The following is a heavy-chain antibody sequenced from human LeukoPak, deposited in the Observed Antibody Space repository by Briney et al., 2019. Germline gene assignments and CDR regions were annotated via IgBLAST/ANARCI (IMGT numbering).Heavy chain of an antibody. Sequence: ASVKVSCKASGYTFTGYYMHWVRQAPGQGLEWMGWIDPNNGGTNYAQKFQGRVTMTRDTSISTAYMELSSLRSDDTAVYYCARGGGIPAAGTRFDYWGQGTLVTASS. D-gene: IGHD6-13*01. CDR1: GYTFTGYY. CDR3: ARGGGIPAAGTRFDY. CDR2: IDPNNGGT. V-gene: IGHV1-2*02. J-gene: IGHJ4*02.